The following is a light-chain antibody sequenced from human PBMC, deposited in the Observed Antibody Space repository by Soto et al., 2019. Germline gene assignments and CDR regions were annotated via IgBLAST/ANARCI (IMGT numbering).Light chain of an antibody. Sequence: QSALTQPASVSGSPGQSITISCTGTSSDVGGFNYVSWYQHHPGKAPKLMIYDVTDRPSGVSNRFSGSKSGNTASLTISGLQAEDEADYYCTSYTSTNTPVVFGGGTKLTVL. CDR2: DVT. CDR1: SSDVGGFNY. CDR3: TSYTSTNTPVV. J-gene: IGLJ2*01. V-gene: IGLV2-14*03.